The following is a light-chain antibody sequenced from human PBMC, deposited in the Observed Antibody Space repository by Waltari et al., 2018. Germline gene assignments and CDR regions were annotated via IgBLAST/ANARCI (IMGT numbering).Light chain of an antibody. CDR3: QQRSNWPLT. Sequence: EVVLTQSPATLSLSPGERATPSCRASQSVNDYLAWYQQKPGQAPRLLMYDASNRATGIPARFSGSGSGTDFTLTINSLESEDFAVYYCQQRSNWPLTFGGGTKVEIK. J-gene: IGKJ4*01. V-gene: IGKV3-11*01. CDR1: QSVNDY. CDR2: DAS.